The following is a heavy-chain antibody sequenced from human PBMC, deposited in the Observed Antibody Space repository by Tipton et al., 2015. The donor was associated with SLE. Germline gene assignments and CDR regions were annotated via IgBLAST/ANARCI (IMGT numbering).Heavy chain of an antibody. D-gene: IGHD2-21*01. J-gene: IGHJ4*02. CDR1: GFTFSSYE. CDR2: ISSSGSTI. CDR3: ARAGGDYYFDY. V-gene: IGHV3-48*03. Sequence: LSLTCAASGFTFSSYEMNWVRQAPGKGLEWVSYISSSGSTIYYADSVKGRFTISRDNAKNSLYLQMNSLRAEDTAVYYCARAGGDYYFDYWGQGTLVTVSS.